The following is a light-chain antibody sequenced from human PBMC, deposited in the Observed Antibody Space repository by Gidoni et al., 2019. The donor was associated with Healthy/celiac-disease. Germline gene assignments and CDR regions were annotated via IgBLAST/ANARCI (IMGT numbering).Light chain of an antibody. J-gene: IGKJ4*01. Sequence: EIVLTQSPATLSLSPGERATLSCRASQSVSSYLAWYQQKPGQAPRLLIYDASNRATGIPARFSGRGSGTDFTLTISSLEPEDFAVYYCQQRRTFGGGTKVEIK. CDR2: DAS. V-gene: IGKV3-11*01. CDR3: QQRRT. CDR1: QSVSSY.